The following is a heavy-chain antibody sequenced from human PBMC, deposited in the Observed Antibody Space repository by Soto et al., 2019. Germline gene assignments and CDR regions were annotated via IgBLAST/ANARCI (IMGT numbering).Heavy chain of an antibody. D-gene: IGHD3-22*01. CDR3: ARESHYDSSGRPLPYFDL. Sequence: EVQLVESGGGLVKPGGSLRLSCAASGFTFSSYSMNWVRQAPGKGLEWVSSISSSSSYIYYADSVKGRFTISRDNAKNSLYLQMNSLRAEDTAVYYCARESHYDSSGRPLPYFDLWGRGTLVTVSS. CDR2: ISSSSSYI. V-gene: IGHV3-21*01. CDR1: GFTFSSYS. J-gene: IGHJ2*01.